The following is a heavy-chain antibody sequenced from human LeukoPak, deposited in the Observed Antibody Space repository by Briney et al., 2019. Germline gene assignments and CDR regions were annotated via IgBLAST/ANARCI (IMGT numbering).Heavy chain of an antibody. V-gene: IGHV3-7*03. CDR2: IRQDGIER. Sequence: GGSLRPSCEPSGFTFSNFWMSSVRQAPGNGLEWAASIRQDGIERKYVDSVGGRFTISRDNAENSVYLEMNSLRDEDTAVYYCARVANWDLDYWGQGTLVTVSS. CDR1: GFTFSNFW. D-gene: IGHD1-1*01. J-gene: IGHJ4*02. CDR3: ARVANWDLDY.